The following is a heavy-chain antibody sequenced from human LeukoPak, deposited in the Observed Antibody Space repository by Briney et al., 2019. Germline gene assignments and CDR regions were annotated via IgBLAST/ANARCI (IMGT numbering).Heavy chain of an antibody. CDR1: GYTFTGYY. J-gene: IGHJ4*02. D-gene: IGHD1-26*01. Sequence: ASVKVSCKASGYTFTGYYMHWVRQAPGQGLEWMGWINPNSGGTNYAQNFQGRVTMTRDTSISTAYMELSRLRSDDTAVYYCSRGDWYRGSSPHFDYWGQGTLVTVSS. CDR3: SRGDWYRGSSPHFDY. V-gene: IGHV1-2*02. CDR2: INPNSGGT.